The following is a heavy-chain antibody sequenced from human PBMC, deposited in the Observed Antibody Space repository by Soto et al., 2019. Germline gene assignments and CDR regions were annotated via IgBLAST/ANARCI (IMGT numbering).Heavy chain of an antibody. V-gene: IGHV3-21*01. CDR2: ISSSSTYI. J-gene: IGHJ4*02. Sequence: GGSLRLSCAASGFTFIGYAMSWVRQAPGKGLEWVSSISSSSTYIYYADSVKGRFTISRDNAENSPYLQVDSLRAEDTAIYYCAREMRYCSSDSCYAFDFWGQGTLVTVSS. CDR1: GFTFIGYA. D-gene: IGHD2-2*01. CDR3: AREMRYCSSDSCYAFDF.